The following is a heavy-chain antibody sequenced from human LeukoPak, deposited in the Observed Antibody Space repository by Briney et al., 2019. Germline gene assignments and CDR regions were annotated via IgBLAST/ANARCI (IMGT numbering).Heavy chain of an antibody. D-gene: IGHD3-3*01. CDR3: ASARITIFGGAGGYFDY. CDR1: GFTVSSNY. Sequence: GGSLRLSCAASGFTVSSNYMSWVRQAPGKGLEWVSVIYSGGSTYYADSVKGRFTISRDNSKNTLYLQMNSVRAEDTAVYYCASARITIFGGAGGYFDYWGQGTLVTVSS. CDR2: IYSGGST. V-gene: IGHV3-66*02. J-gene: IGHJ4*02.